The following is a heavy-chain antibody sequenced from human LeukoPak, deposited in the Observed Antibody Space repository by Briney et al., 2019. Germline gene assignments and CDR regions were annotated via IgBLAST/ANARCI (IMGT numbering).Heavy chain of an antibody. CDR1: GGSISSGSYY. Sequence: PSETLSLTCTVSGGSISSGSYYWSWIRQPAGKGLEWIVRIYTSGSTNYNPSLKSRVTISVDTSKNQFSLKLSSVTAADTAVYYCASSRDGYNLDYWGQGTLVTVSS. D-gene: IGHD5-24*01. V-gene: IGHV4-61*02. J-gene: IGHJ4*02. CDR3: ASSRDGYNLDY. CDR2: IYTSGST.